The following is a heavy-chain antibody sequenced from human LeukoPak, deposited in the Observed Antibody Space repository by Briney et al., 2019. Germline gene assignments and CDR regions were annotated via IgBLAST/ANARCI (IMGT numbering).Heavy chain of an antibody. V-gene: IGHV3-23*01. J-gene: IGHJ4*02. CDR2: ISASGVNT. CDR1: GLTFSSYA. D-gene: IGHD3-10*01. CDR3: TGNYYGSGSYADFDY. Sequence: GGSLRLSCAPSGLTFSSYAMNWVRQAPGKGLEWVSGISASGVNTFYADSVKGRFTISRDNSKNTLFLQMDSLKTEDTAVYYCTGNYYGSGSYADFDYWGQGTLVTVSS.